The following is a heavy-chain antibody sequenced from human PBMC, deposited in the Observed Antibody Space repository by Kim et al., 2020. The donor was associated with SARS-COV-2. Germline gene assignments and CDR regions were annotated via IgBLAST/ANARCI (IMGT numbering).Heavy chain of an antibody. J-gene: IGHJ3*02. D-gene: IGHD1-26*01. V-gene: IGHV4-38-2*02. CDR3: ARDHRELPEPGAFDI. CDR1: GYSISSGYY. Sequence: SETLSLTCTVSGYSISSGYYWGWIRQPPGKGLEWIGSIYHSGSTYYNPSLKSRVTISVDTSKNQFSLKLSSVTAADTAVYYCARDHRELPEPGAFDIWGQGTMVTVSS. CDR2: IYHSGST.